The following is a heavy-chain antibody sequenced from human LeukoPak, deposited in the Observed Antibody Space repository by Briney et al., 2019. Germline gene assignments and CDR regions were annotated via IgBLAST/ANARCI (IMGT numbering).Heavy chain of an antibody. Sequence: SETLSLTCTVSGGSISSYYWSWIRQPPGKGLEWIGYIYYSGSTNYNPSLKSRVTISVDTSKNQFSLKLSSVTAADTAVYYCARDRGGALSQWFDPWGQGTLVTVPS. CDR3: ARDRGGALSQWFDP. CDR1: GGSISSYY. V-gene: IGHV4-59*01. CDR2: IYYSGST. D-gene: IGHD1-26*01. J-gene: IGHJ5*02.